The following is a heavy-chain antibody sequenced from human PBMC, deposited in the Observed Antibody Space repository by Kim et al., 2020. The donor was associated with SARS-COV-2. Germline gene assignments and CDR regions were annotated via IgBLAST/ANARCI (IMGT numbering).Heavy chain of an antibody. V-gene: IGHV3-7*01. D-gene: IGHD4-4*01. Sequence: GGSLRLSCAASGFTFSSYWMSWVRQAPGKGLEWVANIKQDGSEKYYVDSVKGRFTISRDNAKNSLYLQMNSLRAEDTAVYYCARDRTTWDLYYYYYGMDVWGQGTTVTVSS. CDR1: GFTFSSYW. CDR2: IKQDGSEK. J-gene: IGHJ6*02. CDR3: ARDRTTWDLYYYYYGMDV.